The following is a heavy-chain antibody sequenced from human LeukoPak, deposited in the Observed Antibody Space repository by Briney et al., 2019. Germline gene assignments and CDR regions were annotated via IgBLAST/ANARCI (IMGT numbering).Heavy chain of an antibody. Sequence: RAGGSLRLSCAASGFTFSSYAMHWVRQAPGKGLEWVAVISYDGSNKYYADSVKGRFTISRDNSKNTLYLQMNSLRAEDTAVYYYARDPGYCSGGSCYSYYFDYWGQGTLVTVSS. J-gene: IGHJ4*02. CDR2: ISYDGSNK. D-gene: IGHD2-15*01. CDR3: ARDPGYCSGGSCYSYYFDY. CDR1: GFTFSSYA. V-gene: IGHV3-30*04.